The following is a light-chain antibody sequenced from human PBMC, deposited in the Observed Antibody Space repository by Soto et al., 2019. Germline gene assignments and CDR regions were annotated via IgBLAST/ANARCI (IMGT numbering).Light chain of an antibody. Sequence: EIVLTQSPGTLSLSPGEGATVSCRVSQSINSKSLVWYQRKLGQAPRHIIYNTSSRATGIPDRFSGSGSGTVFTINISRLEPEDFAVYYSQHYGASFIFGPGTKEDFK. V-gene: IGKV3-20*01. J-gene: IGKJ3*01. CDR1: QSINSKS. CDR2: NTS. CDR3: QHYGASFI.